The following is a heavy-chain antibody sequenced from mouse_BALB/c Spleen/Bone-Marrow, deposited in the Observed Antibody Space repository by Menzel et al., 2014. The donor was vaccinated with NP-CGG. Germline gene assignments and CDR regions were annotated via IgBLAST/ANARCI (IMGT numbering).Heavy chain of an antibody. V-gene: IGHV5-6-3*01. CDR2: INSNGGST. CDR3: ARDNYYDYDGFAY. CDR1: GFTFSSYG. Sequence: EVMLVESGGGSVQPGGSLKISCAASGFTFSSYGMSWVRQTPDKRLDLVATINSNGGSTYYPDSVKGRFTISRDNARNTLYLQMSSLKSEDTAMYYCARDNYYDYDGFAYWGQGTLVTVSA. J-gene: IGHJ3*01. D-gene: IGHD2-4*01.